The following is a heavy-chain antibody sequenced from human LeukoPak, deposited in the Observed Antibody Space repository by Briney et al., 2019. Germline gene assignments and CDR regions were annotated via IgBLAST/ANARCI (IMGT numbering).Heavy chain of an antibody. J-gene: IGHJ4*02. CDR1: GFTFSNAR. Sequence: GGSLTLSCSASGFTFSNARMRWLRQAPGKGLEWVGRITSRTDGVTLDCPATVKVSMTISKDSSKITLYMQMNSVKTEYTGVYKCTKYYGSGRFDYWGQGTLVTVSS. CDR2: ITSRTDGVTL. D-gene: IGHD3-10*01. V-gene: IGHV3-15*01. CDR3: TKYYGSGRFDY.